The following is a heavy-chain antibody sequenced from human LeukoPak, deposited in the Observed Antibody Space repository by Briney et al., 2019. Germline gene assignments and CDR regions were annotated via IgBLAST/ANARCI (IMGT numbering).Heavy chain of an antibody. CDR1: GYTFTSYA. D-gene: IGHD3-22*01. Sequence: GASVKVSCKASGYTFTSYAMHWVRQAPGQRLEWMGWINAGNGNTKYSQKFQGRVTITRDTSASTAYMELSSLRSEDTAVYYCARGGSGYYAIDYWGQGTLVTVSS. J-gene: IGHJ4*02. CDR2: INAGNGNT. CDR3: ARGGSGYYAIDY. V-gene: IGHV1-3*01.